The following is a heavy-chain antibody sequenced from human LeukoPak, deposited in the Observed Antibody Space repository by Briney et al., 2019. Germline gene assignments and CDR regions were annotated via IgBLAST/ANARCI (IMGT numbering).Heavy chain of an antibody. V-gene: IGHV4-39*07. J-gene: IGHJ4*02. CDR2: INHSGST. CDR1: GGSFSGSSFY. CDR3: ARGKIPEDIVVVVAATHFDY. Sequence: SETLSLTCTVSGGSFSGSSFYWGWIRQPPGKGLEWIGEINHSGSTNYNPSLKSRVTISVDTSKNQFSLKLSSVTAADTAVYYCARGKIPEDIVVVVAATHFDYWGQGTLVTVSS. D-gene: IGHD2-15*01.